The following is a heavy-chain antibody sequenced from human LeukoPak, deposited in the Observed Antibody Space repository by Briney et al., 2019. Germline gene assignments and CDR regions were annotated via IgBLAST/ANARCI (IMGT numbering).Heavy chain of an antibody. V-gene: IGHV4-61*01. Sequence: SETLSLTCTVSGDSVSSDSYYWSWIRQPPGKGLEWIGYIYYSGSTNYNPSLKSRVTISVDTSKNQFSLKLSSVTAADTAVYYCASYHSSGGDGMDVWGQGTAVTVSS. CDR2: IYYSGST. D-gene: IGHD6-19*01. J-gene: IGHJ6*02. CDR3: ASYHSSGGDGMDV. CDR1: GDSVSSDSYY.